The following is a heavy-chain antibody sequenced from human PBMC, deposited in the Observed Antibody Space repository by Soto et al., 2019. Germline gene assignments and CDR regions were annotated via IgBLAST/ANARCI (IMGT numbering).Heavy chain of an antibody. V-gene: IGHV1-69*01. CDR1: GGTFSSYS. J-gene: IGHJ4*02. CDR3: ARDGGRHSGGIDY. D-gene: IGHD1-26*01. CDR2: IIPIFGTA. Sequence: QVQLVQSGAEVKKPGSSVKVSCKASGGTFSSYSINWVRQAPGQGLEWMGEIIPIFGTANYAQKFQGRVTIPADESTSTASAELSSPRSEDTAVYYCARDGGRHSGGIDYWGQGTVVNVSS.